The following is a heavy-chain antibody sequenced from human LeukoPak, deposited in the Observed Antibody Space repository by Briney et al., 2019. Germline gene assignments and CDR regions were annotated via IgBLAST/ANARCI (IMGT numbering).Heavy chain of an antibody. V-gene: IGHV4-34*01. D-gene: IGHD3-10*01. CDR2: INHSGST. Sequence: SETLSLTCAVYGGSFSGYYWNWVRQPPGKGLEWIGEINHSGSTNYNPSLKSRVTISVDTSKNQFSLKLSSVTAADTAVYYCARAELLGSHVYFDYWGQGTLVTVSS. CDR3: ARAELLGSHVYFDY. J-gene: IGHJ4*02. CDR1: GGSFSGYY.